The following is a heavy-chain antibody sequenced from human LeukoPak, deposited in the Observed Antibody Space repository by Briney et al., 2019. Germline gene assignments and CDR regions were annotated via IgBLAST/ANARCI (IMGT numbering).Heavy chain of an antibody. CDR2: ISYDGSNK. J-gene: IGHJ4*02. Sequence: GGSLRLSCAASGFTFSSYAMHWVRQAPGKGLEWVAVISYDGSNKYYADSVKGRFTISRDNSKNTLYLQMNSLRAEDTAVYYCARSPYDILTGTDYWGQGTLVTVSS. D-gene: IGHD3-9*01. CDR3: ARSPYDILTGTDY. V-gene: IGHV3-30-3*01. CDR1: GFTFSSYA.